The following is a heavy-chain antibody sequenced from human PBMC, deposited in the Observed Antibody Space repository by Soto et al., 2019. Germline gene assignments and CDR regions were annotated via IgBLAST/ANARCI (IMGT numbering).Heavy chain of an antibody. D-gene: IGHD1-26*01. CDR1: GGFIISYY. J-gene: IGHJ4*02. Sequence: SEALSLTCTVSGGFIISYYWSWIRQPPWKGLEWIGYIYYSGSTNYNPSLKSRVTISVDTSKNQFSLKLTSVTAADTAVYYCARRYGGNFDYWGQGTLVTVS. CDR3: ARRYGGNFDY. CDR2: IYYSGST. V-gene: IGHV4-59*01.